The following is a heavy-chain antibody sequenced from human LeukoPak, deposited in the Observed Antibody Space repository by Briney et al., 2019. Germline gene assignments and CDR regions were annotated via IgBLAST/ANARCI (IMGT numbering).Heavy chain of an antibody. D-gene: IGHD3-10*01. Sequence: GGSLRLSCAASGFTFSSYAMHWVRQAPGKGLEWVAVISYDGSNKYYADSVKGRFTISRNNSKNTLYLQMNSLRAEDTAVYYCASPNSVTMVRGVTTDYWGQGTLVTVSS. CDR3: ASPNSVTMVRGVTTDY. CDR1: GFTFSSYA. V-gene: IGHV3-30-3*01. CDR2: ISYDGSNK. J-gene: IGHJ4*02.